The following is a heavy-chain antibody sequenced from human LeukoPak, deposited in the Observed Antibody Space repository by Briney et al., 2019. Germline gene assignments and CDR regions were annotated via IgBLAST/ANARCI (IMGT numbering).Heavy chain of an antibody. CDR3: AKSIPTIAVAVSTRQ. V-gene: IGHV3-30*02. Sequence: GGSLRLSCAASGFTFSKYAMDWVRRAPGKGLEWVAFIRYDGSNKYYADSVKGRFTISRDNSKNTLYLQMNSLRPEDTAVYYCAKSIPTIAVAVSTRQWGQGTLVTVSS. J-gene: IGHJ4*02. CDR2: IRYDGSNK. CDR1: GFTFSKYA. D-gene: IGHD6-19*01.